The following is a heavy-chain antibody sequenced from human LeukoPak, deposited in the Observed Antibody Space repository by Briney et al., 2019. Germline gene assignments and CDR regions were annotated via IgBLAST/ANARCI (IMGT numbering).Heavy chain of an antibody. CDR2: IYYSGST. CDR1: GGSISSYY. V-gene: IGHV4-59*06. D-gene: IGHD6-19*01. J-gene: IGHJ4*02. CDR3: AGYSSGLVGYFDY. Sequence: NPSVTLSLTCTVSGGSISSYYWSWIRQPPGKGLEWIGYIYYSGSTYYNPSLKSRVTISVDTSKNQFSLKLSSVTAADTAVYYCAGYSSGLVGYFDYWGQGTLVTVSS.